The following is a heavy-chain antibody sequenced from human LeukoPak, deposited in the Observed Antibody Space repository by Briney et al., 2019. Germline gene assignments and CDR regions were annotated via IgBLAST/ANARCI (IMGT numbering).Heavy chain of an antibody. Sequence: PSETLSLTCAVYGGSFSGYYWSWIRQPPGKGLEWIGEINHSGSTNYNPSLKSRVTISVDTSKNQFSLKLSSVTAADTAVYYCARLGPLGYSPWPNAFDIWGQGTMVTVSS. CDR2: INHSGST. CDR3: ARLGPLGYSPWPNAFDI. V-gene: IGHV4-34*01. J-gene: IGHJ3*02. CDR1: GGSFSGYY. D-gene: IGHD5-18*01.